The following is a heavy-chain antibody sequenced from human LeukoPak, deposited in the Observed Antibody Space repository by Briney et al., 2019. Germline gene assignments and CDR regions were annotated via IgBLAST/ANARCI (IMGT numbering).Heavy chain of an antibody. J-gene: IGHJ3*02. Sequence: GGSLRLSCAASGFSFSSYGMHWVRQAPGKGLEWVAVIWYDGSKKYYADSVKGRFTISRDNSKNTLYLQMNSLRVEDTAVYYCAKDLSTPSYYYDSSGYEPFDAFDIWGQGTMVTISS. D-gene: IGHD3-22*01. CDR3: AKDLSTPSYYYDSSGYEPFDAFDI. CDR2: IWYDGSKK. V-gene: IGHV3-33*06. CDR1: GFSFSSYG.